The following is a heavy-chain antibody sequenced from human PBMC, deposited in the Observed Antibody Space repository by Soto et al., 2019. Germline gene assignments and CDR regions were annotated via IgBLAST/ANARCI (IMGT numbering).Heavy chain of an antibody. CDR3: AKDSPYSASYKEDGFDI. Sequence: GGSLRLSCEVSGFTFSSYAMSWVRQAPGRGLEWVSSISGSGGSTYHADSVNGRFTISRDNSKNTVFLQMNSLRAEDTAVYYCAKDSPYSASYKEDGFDIWGQGTTVTVSS. J-gene: IGHJ3*02. CDR2: ISGSGGST. V-gene: IGHV3-23*01. D-gene: IGHD1-26*01. CDR1: GFTFSSYA.